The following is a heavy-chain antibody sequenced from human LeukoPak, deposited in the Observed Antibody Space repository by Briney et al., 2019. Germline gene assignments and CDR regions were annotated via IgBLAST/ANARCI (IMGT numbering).Heavy chain of an antibody. V-gene: IGHV1-46*01. CDR3: ARARSIAVAGRRCFDY. CDR2: INPSGGST. Sequence: GASVRVSCKASGYTFTSYYMHWVRQAPGQGLEWMGIINPSGGSTSYAQKFQGRVTMTRDTSTSTVYMELSSLRSEDTAVYYCARARSIAVAGRRCFDYWGKGTLVTVSS. J-gene: IGHJ4*02. CDR1: GYTFTSYY. D-gene: IGHD6-19*01.